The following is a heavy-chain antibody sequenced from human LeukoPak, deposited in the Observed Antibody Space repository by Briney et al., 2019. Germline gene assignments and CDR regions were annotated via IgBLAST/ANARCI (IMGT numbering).Heavy chain of an antibody. CDR2: ISAYNGNT. D-gene: IGHD6-19*01. J-gene: IGHJ4*02. Sequence: ASVKVSCKASGYTFTSYGISWVRQAPGQGLEWMGWISAYNGNTNYAQKLQGRVTMTTDTSTSTAYMELRSLRSDDTAVYYCASTAAVAGTWNYWGQGTLVTVSS. CDR1: GYTFTSYG. V-gene: IGHV1-18*01. CDR3: ASTAAVAGTWNY.